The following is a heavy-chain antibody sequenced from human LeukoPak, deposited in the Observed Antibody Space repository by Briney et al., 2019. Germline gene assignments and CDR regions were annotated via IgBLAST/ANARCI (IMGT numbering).Heavy chain of an antibody. CDR1: GFTFSDYY. CDR3: ARPESSGYYLPFDY. J-gene: IGHJ4*02. V-gene: IGHV3-11*01. CDR2: ISSSGSTI. D-gene: IGHD3-22*01. Sequence: GGSLRLSCAASGFTFSDYYMSWIRQAPGKGLEWVSYISSSGSTIYYADSVKGRFTISRDNAKNSLYLQMNSLRAEDTAVYYCARPESSGYYLPFDYWGQGTLVTVSS.